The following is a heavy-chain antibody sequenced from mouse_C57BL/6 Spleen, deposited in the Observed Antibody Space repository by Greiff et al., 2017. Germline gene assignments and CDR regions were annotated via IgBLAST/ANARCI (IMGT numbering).Heavy chain of an antibody. CDR1: GYTFTSYW. Sequence: VQLQQPGAELVKPGASVKLSCKASGYTFTSYWMHWVKQRPGQGLEWIGMIHPNSGSTNYNEKFKSKATLTVDKSSSTAYMQLSSLTSEDSAVYYCARRGRGRGYFDYWSQGTTLTVSS. V-gene: IGHV1-64*01. CDR3: ARRGRGRGYFDY. D-gene: IGHD3-3*01. CDR2: IHPNSGST. J-gene: IGHJ2*01.